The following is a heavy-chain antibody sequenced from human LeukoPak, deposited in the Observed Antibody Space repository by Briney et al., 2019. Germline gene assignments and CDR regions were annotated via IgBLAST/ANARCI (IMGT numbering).Heavy chain of an antibody. CDR3: ARTGGDGYNSGVGY. CDR1: GFTFSSYG. J-gene: IGHJ4*02. D-gene: IGHD5-24*01. V-gene: IGHV3-33*01. CDR2: IWYDGSNK. Sequence: GRSLRLSCAASGFTFSSYGMHWVRQAPGKGLEWVAVIWYDGSNKYYADSVKGRFTISRDNSKNTQYLQMNSLRAEDTAVYYCARTGGDGYNSGVGYWGQGTLVTVSS.